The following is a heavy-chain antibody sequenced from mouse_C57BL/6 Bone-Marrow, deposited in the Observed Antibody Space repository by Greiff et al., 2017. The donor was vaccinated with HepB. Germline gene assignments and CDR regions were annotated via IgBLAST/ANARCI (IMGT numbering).Heavy chain of an antibody. D-gene: IGHD1-1*01. V-gene: IGHV7-1*01. CDR1: GFTFSDFY. CDR3: ARGVTTVVAPYAMDY. J-gene: IGHJ4*01. CDR2: SRNKANDYTT. Sequence: EVKVVESGGGLVQSGRSLRLSCATSGFTFSDFYMEWVRQAPGKGLEWIAASRNKANDYTTEYSASVKGRFIVSRDTSQSILYLQMNALRAEDTAMYYCARGVTTVVAPYAMDYWGQGTSVTVSS.